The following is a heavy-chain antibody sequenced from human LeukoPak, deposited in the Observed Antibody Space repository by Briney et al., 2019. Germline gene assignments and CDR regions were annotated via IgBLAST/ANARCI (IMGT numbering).Heavy chain of an antibody. CDR2: INPSGGST. Sequence: ASVKVSCKASGYTFTSYYMHLVRQAPGQGLEWMGIINPSGGSTSYAQKFQGRVTMTRDTSTSTVYMELSSLRSEDTAVYYCARDLITMVRGVIRYYGMDVWGKGTTVTVSS. J-gene: IGHJ6*04. V-gene: IGHV1-46*01. D-gene: IGHD3-10*01. CDR3: ARDLITMVRGVIRYYGMDV. CDR1: GYTFTSYY.